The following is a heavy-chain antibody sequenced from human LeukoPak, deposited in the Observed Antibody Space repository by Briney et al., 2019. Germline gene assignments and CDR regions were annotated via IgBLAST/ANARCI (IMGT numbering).Heavy chain of an antibody. CDR2: ISAYNGNT. CDR3: ARDMIEDVEMATINQYETDY. D-gene: IGHD5-24*01. Sequence: ASVKVSCKASGYTFTSYGISWVRQAPGQGLEWMGWISAYNGNTNYAQKLQGRVTMTTDTSTSTAYMELRSLRSDDTAVYYCARDMIEDVEMATINQYETDYWGQGTLVTVSS. J-gene: IGHJ4*02. CDR1: GYTFTSYG. V-gene: IGHV1-18*01.